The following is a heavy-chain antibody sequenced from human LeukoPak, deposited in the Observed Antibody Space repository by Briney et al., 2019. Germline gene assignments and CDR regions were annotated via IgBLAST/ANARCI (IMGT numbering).Heavy chain of an antibody. D-gene: IGHD3-3*01. J-gene: IGHJ3*02. CDR3: ARDKATDFWSGYASYDAFDI. Sequence: SQTLSLTCTVSGGSISSGSYYWSWIRQPAGKGLEWIGRIYTSGSTNYNPSLKSRVTISVDTSKNQFPLKLSSVTAADTAVYYCARDKATDFWSGYASYDAFDIWGQGTMVTVSS. V-gene: IGHV4-61*02. CDR1: GGSISSGSYY. CDR2: IYTSGST.